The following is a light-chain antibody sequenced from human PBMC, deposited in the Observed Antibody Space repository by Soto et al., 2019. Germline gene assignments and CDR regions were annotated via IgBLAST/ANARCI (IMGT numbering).Light chain of an antibody. CDR3: MQALQGGS. Sequence: DIVMTQFPLSLPVTPGEPASMSCRSSQSLLHRDGHNHLDWYLQKPGQSPHLLIYLGSNRASVVPDRFSGSGSGTHLTLEISRVEAEDVGIYYCMQALQGGSFGPGNKVDIK. CDR1: QSLLHRDGHNH. CDR2: LGS. J-gene: IGKJ3*01. V-gene: IGKV2-28*01.